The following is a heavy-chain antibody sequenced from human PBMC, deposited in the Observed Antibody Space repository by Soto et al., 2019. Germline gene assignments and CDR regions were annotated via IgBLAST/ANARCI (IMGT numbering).Heavy chain of an antibody. D-gene: IGHD2-15*01. J-gene: IGHJ4*02. CDR3: ARDQGAVVGAASQFDF. CDR1: GFTFSTYG. CDR2: ITVIGDTT. V-gene: IGHV3-23*01. Sequence: EVRLLESGGGLVQPGGSLRLSCAASGFTFSTYGMSWVRQAPGKGLEWVSGITVIGDTTYYADSVKGRFSISRDNSKNTVYLQMNRLRVEDTAVYFCARDQGAVVGAASQFDFWGQGTRVSVSS.